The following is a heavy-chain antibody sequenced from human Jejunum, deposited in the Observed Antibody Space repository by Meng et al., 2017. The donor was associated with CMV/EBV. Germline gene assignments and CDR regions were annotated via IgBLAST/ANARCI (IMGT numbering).Heavy chain of an antibody. Sequence: SCTAPGFTFADHAMDWVRQAPGKGLEWVGFIRSKAYGGTTEYAASVKGRFTISRDDSKRIAHLQMSSLKTEDTAIYSCTRASTASVWGQGTLVTVSS. CDR2: IRSKAYGGTT. V-gene: IGHV3-49*04. CDR3: TRASTASV. J-gene: IGHJ4*02. CDR1: GFTFADHA. D-gene: IGHD2-2*01.